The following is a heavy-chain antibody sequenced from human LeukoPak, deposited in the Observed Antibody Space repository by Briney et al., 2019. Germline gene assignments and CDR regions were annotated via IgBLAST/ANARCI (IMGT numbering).Heavy chain of an antibody. Sequence: SETLSLTCTVSGGSISSYYWSWIRQPPGKGLEWIGYIYYSGSTNYNPSLKSRVTISVDTSKNQFSLKLSSVTAADTAVYYCARGYSGYNYFDYWGQGTLVTVSS. CDR2: IYYSGST. CDR3: ARGYSGYNYFDY. D-gene: IGHD5-12*01. J-gene: IGHJ4*02. V-gene: IGHV4-59*01. CDR1: GGSISSYY.